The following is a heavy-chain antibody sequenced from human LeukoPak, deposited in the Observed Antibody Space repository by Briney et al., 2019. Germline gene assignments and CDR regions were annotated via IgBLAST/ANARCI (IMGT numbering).Heavy chain of an antibody. Sequence: PGGSLRLSCAASGVTFSDYYTSWIRQAPGKGLEWVSYISNSSTYTNYADSVKGRFTISRDNAKNSLYLQMNSLRAEDTAVYYCARSLRRDCDSTSCWAALDIWGQGTMVTVSS. V-gene: IGHV3-11*03. CDR1: GVTFSDYY. CDR3: ARSLRRDCDSTSCWAALDI. D-gene: IGHD2-2*01. CDR2: ISNSSTYT. J-gene: IGHJ3*02.